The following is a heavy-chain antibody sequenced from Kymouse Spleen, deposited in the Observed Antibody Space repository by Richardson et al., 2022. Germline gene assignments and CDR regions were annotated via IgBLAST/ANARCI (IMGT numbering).Heavy chain of an antibody. CDR1: GFTFDDYA. D-gene: IGHD1-26*01. CDR2: ISWNSGSI. CDR3: ASIVGATHYYYYGMDV. Sequence: EVQLVESGGGLVQPGRSLRLSCAASGFTFDDYAMHWVRQAPGKGLEWVSGISWNSGSIGYADSVKGRFTISRDNAKNSLYLQMNSLRAEDTALYYCASIVGATHYYYYGMDVWGQGTTVTVSS. V-gene: IGHV3-9*01. J-gene: IGHJ6*02.